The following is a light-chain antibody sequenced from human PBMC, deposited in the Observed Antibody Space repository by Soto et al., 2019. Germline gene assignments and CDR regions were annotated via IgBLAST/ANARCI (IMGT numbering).Light chain of an antibody. CDR1: QGISSA. Sequence: AIQLTQSPSSLSASVSDRVTITCRASQGISSALAWYQQKPGTAPKLLIYHASTLESGVPSRFSGSGSGTEFTLTISSLQPDDFATYYCQQYNSYSFGQGTKVDI. CDR2: HAS. V-gene: IGKV1-13*02. J-gene: IGKJ1*01. CDR3: QQYNSYS.